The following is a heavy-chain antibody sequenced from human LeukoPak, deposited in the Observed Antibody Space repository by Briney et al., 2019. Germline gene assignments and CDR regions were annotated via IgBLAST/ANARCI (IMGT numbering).Heavy chain of an antibody. J-gene: IGHJ4*02. Sequence: SETLSLTCTVSGGSISSSCYYWGWIRQPPGKGLEWIGSMYYSGSTYYNPSLKSRVTISVDTSKNQFSLKLSSVTAADTAVYYCARRGNMVVAATDYWGQGTLVTVSS. CDR3: ARRGNMVVAATDY. D-gene: IGHD2-15*01. CDR2: MYYSGST. CDR1: GGSISSSCYY. V-gene: IGHV4-39*07.